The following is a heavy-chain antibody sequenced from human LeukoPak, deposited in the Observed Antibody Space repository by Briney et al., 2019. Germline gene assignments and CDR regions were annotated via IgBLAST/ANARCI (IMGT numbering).Heavy chain of an antibody. CDR2: ISSSSSTI. D-gene: IGHD2-15*01. CDR3: ARDSDVHCSGGSCTNFDY. CDR1: GFTFSSYS. Sequence: LPGGSLRLSCAASGFTFSSYSMNWVRQAPGKGLEWVSYISSSSSTIYYADSVKGRFTISRDNAKNSLYLQMNSLRAEDTAVYYCARDSDVHCSGGSCTNFDYWGQGTLVTVSS. V-gene: IGHV3-48*01. J-gene: IGHJ4*02.